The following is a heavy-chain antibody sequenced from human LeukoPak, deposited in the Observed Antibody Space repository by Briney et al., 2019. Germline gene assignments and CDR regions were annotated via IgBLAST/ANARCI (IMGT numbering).Heavy chain of an antibody. J-gene: IGHJ4*02. D-gene: IGHD6-13*01. Sequence: PSGTLSLTCAVSGGSISSSNWWSWIRQPPGKGLEWIGYIYYSGSTNYNPSLKSRVTISVDTSKNQFSLKLSSVTAADTAVYYCARGIAAAEVVYWGQGTLVTVSS. V-gene: IGHV4-4*02. CDR3: ARGIAAAEVVY. CDR2: IYYSGST. CDR1: GGSISSSNW.